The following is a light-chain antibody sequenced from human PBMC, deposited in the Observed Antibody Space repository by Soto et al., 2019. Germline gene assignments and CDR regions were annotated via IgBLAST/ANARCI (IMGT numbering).Light chain of an antibody. V-gene: IGKV1-27*01. CDR1: QGISNF. Sequence: DIQMTHSPSSLSASVGDRVTITFRASQGISNFLAGYQQKPGKVPKLLIFAASTLQSGFPSRFSGSGSGTDFTLTITSLQPEDFANYYWQKYSSVITFGQGTRLEIK. CDR2: AAS. J-gene: IGKJ5*01. CDR3: QKYSSVIT.